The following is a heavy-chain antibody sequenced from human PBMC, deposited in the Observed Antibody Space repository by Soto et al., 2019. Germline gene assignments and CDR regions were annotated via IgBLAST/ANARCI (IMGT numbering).Heavy chain of an antibody. CDR1: A. D-gene: IGHD3-10*01. J-gene: IGHJ4*02. CDR3: ARDHEIRDYGIVI. Sequence: AMHRFRKTPGKGLECVAVISYDGSNKYYAGSAKGRLTISRDNSKNTLNLQMNSLRAEDTVVYYCARDHEIRDYGIVIWGQGTLVTVSS. V-gene: IGHV3-30-3*01. CDR2: ISYDGSNK.